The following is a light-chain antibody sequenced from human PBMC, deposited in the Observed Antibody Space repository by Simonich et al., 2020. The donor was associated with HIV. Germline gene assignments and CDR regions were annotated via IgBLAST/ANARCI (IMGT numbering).Light chain of an antibody. CDR2: GAS. Sequence: EIVLTQSPGTLSLSPGERPTLSCRASQSVISTYLAWKQRKPGRAPRLLIYGASSRATGIPDGFSGSGSGTDFTLTINRLEPEDFAVYYCQQYDRSPTWTFGQGTKVEIK. CDR3: QQYDRSPTWT. V-gene: IGKV3-20*01. J-gene: IGKJ1*01. CDR1: QSVISTY.